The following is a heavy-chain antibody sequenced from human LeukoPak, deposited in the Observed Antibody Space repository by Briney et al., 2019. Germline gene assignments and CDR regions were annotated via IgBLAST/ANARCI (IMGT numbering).Heavy chain of an antibody. J-gene: IGHJ4*02. Sequence: GASVKVSCKASGYIFTTSAIYWVRQAPGQRPEWMGWINAANGNTKYSQKFQDRVSLTRDTSASAAYMELSRLTPEGTAVYYCTTSVSEGDEDGILTGFNYWGQGTLVTVSS. CDR1: GYIFTTSA. CDR2: INAANGNT. CDR3: TTSVSEGDEDGILTGFNY. V-gene: IGHV1-3*01. D-gene: IGHD3-9*01.